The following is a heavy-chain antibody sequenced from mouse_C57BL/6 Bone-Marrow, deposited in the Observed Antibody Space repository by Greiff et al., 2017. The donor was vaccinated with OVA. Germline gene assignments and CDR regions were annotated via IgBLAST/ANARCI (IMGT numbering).Heavy chain of an antibody. J-gene: IGHJ1*03. V-gene: IGHV5-9-1*02. Sequence: DVKLVESGEGLVKPGGSLKLSCAAPGFTFSSYAMSWVRQTPEKRLEWVAYISSGGDYIYYADTVKGPFTISRDNARNTLYLQMSSLKSEDTAMYYCTKTRFSLYYGSVYWYFDVWGTGTTVTVSS. CDR2: ISSGGDYI. D-gene: IGHD1-1*01. CDR3: TKTRFSLYYGSVYWYFDV. CDR1: GFTFSSYA.